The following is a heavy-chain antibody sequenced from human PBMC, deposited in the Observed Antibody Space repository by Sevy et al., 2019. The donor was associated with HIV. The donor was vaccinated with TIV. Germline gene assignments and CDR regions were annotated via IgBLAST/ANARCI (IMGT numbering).Heavy chain of an antibody. CDR3: ARERGSNILTLGLDF. J-gene: IGHJ4*02. D-gene: IGHD3-9*01. V-gene: IGHV4-61*02. CDR1: GDSFSSDTYF. Sequence: SETLSLTCTVSGDSFSSDTYFWNWIRQPAGKRLEWIGRIHASGSTIYNPSLKSRVTMSVDKSKSQFSLRLSSVTAANTAVYFCARERGSNILTLGLDFWGQGSLVTVSS. CDR2: IHASGST.